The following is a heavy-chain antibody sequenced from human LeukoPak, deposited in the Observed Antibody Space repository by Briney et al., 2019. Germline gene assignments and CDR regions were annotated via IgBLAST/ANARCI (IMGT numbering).Heavy chain of an antibody. CDR1: GFTFSSYW. CDR2: IKQDGSEK. J-gene: IGHJ4*02. V-gene: IGHV3-7*01. D-gene: IGHD5-12*01. CDR3: ARDRDSGYDYVNDY. Sequence: GGSLRLSCAASGFTFSSYWMSWVRQAPGKGLEWVANIKQDGSEKYYVDSVKGRFTISRDNAKNSLYLQMNSLRAEDTAVYYCARDRDSGYDYVNDYWGQGTLVTVSS.